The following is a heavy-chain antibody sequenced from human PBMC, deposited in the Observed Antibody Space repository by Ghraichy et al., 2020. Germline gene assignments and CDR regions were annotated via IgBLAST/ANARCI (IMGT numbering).Heavy chain of an antibody. CDR1: GSFFSSYF. CDR2: INQDESEK. J-gene: IGHJ4*02. D-gene: IGHD6-19*01. CDR3: AGSGGWLLHN. V-gene: IGHV3-7*03. Sequence: ETLSLTCAASGSFFSSYFMSWVRQAPGKGLEWVANINQDESEKNYVDSVRGRFTISRDNAKNSLYLQMHSLRAEDTAVYYCAGSGGWLLHNWGQGTLVTVYS.